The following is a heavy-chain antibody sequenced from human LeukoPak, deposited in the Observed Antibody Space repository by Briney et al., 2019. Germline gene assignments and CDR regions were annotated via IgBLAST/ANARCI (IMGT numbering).Heavy chain of an antibody. V-gene: IGHV4-38-2*02. J-gene: IGHJ3*02. CDR3: ARTVTRRTTIDAFDI. CDR1: GYSISRGYY. CDR2: IYHSGST. Sequence: SETLSLTCTVSGYSISRGYYWGWIRQPPGKGLEWIGSIYHSGSTYYNPSLKSRVTISVDTSKNQFSLKLSSVTAADTAVYYCARTVTRRTTIDAFDIWGQGTMVTVSS. D-gene: IGHD3-22*01.